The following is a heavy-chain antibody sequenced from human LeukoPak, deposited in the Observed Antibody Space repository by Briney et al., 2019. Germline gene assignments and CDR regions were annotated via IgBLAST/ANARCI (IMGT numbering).Heavy chain of an antibody. D-gene: IGHD1-14*01. CDR1: GGSFSGYY. CDR2: IHHGGTT. CDR3: ARRSYNLSWRSNRYYFDY. V-gene: IGHV4-34*01. J-gene: IGHJ4*02. Sequence: SETLSLTCAVYGGSFSGYYWSWIRQPPGKGLEWIGEIHHGGTTNYNPSFKSRVALSLDTSKNQFSLRLSFVTAADTALHYCARRSYNLSWRSNRYYFDYWGRGTLVTVSS.